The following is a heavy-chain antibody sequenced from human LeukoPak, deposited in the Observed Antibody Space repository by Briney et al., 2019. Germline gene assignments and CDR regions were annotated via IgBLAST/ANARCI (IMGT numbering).Heavy chain of an antibody. J-gene: IGHJ4*02. CDR1: GFTFSNYW. V-gene: IGHV3-7*01. CDR2: IKQDGSGK. CDR3: ARDGYNYVLDC. D-gene: IGHD5-24*01. Sequence: RGGTLRLSSAASGFTFSNYWMSWVRQAPGKRLEWVANIKQDGSGKYYVESVKGRFTISRDNAKNSLSLQMDSLRADDTAVYYCARDGYNYVLDCWGQGTLVTVSS.